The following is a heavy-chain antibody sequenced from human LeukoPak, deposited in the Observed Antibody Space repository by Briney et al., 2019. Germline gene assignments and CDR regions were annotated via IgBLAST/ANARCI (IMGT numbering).Heavy chain of an antibody. CDR2: IKKDGSEK. V-gene: IGHV3-7*01. Sequence: PGGSLRLSCAASGFTVSSNYMSWVRQAPGKGLEWVANIKKDGSEKYYVDSVKGRFTISRDNAKNSLYLQMNSLTAEDTAVYYCVGLLGATRAWGQGTMVTVSS. CDR3: VGLLGATRA. CDR1: GFTVSSNY. D-gene: IGHD1-26*01. J-gene: IGHJ3*01.